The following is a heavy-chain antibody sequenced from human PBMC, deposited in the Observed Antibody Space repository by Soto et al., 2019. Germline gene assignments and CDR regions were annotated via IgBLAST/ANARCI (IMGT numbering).Heavy chain of an antibody. CDR2: IFYDGTI. D-gene: IGHD3-10*01. CDR1: GVSISSYY. Sequence: SETLSLTCTVSGVSISSYYWSWIRQPPGEGPEWIGNIFYDGTINYNPSLRSRVTISVDTSKNQVSLRLSSVTAADTAIYYCARDIRYIGSFYYFEYWGQGSLVTVSS. V-gene: IGHV4-59*01. CDR3: ARDIRYIGSFYYFEY. J-gene: IGHJ4*02.